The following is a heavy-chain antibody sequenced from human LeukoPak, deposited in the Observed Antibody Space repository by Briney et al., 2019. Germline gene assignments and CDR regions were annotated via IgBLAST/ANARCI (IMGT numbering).Heavy chain of an antibody. J-gene: IGHJ4*02. CDR1: GFTFSSYG. CDR3: ARTPIAAAGKGIWYFDY. CDR2: IKQDGSEK. D-gene: IGHD6-13*01. V-gene: IGHV3-7*03. Sequence: GGSLRLSCAASGFTFSSYGMHWVRQAPGKGLEWVANIKQDGSEKYYVDSVKGRFTISRDNAKNSLYLQMNSLRAEDTAVYYCARTPIAAAGKGIWYFDYWGQGTLVTVSS.